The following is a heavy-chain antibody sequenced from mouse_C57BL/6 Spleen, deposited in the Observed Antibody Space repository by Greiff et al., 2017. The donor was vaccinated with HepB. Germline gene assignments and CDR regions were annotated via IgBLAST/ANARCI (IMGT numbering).Heavy chain of an antibody. Sequence: EVMLVESGGGLVKPGGSLKLSCAASGFTFSSYTMSWVRQTPEKRLEWVATISGGGGNTYYPDSVKGRFTISRDNAKNTLYLQMSSLGSEDTALYYCARRGDIYSYYAMDYWGQGTSVTVSS. V-gene: IGHV5-9*01. CDR2: ISGGGGNT. D-gene: IGHD2-12*01. CDR3: ARRGDIYSYYAMDY. CDR1: GFTFSSYT. J-gene: IGHJ4*01.